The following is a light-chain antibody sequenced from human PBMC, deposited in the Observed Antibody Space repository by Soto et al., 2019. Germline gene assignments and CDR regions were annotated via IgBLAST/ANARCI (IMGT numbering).Light chain of an antibody. CDR3: TSYTSNSALYV. CDR2: DVS. V-gene: IGLV2-14*03. Sequence: QSALTQPASVSGSPGQSLTISCTGTSRDIGGYNYVSWYQHRPGQAPKLMIYDVSNRPSGVSSRFAGSKSGNTASLTISGLLADDEADYYCTSYTSNSALYVFGTGTKLTVL. CDR1: SRDIGGYNY. J-gene: IGLJ1*01.